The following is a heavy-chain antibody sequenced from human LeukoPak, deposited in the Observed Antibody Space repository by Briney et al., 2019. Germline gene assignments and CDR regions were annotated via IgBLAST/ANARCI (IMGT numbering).Heavy chain of an antibody. CDR3: ARAMTATYCSGGSCLSY. Sequence: GSSVTVSCKASGGTFNSYAISWVRQAPGQGLEWMGRIIPIFGIANYAQKFQGRVTITADKSTSTAYMELSSLRSEDTAVYYCARAMTATYCSGGSCLSYWGQGTLVTVSS. V-gene: IGHV1-69*04. D-gene: IGHD2-15*01. J-gene: IGHJ4*02. CDR1: GGTFNSYA. CDR2: IIPIFGIA.